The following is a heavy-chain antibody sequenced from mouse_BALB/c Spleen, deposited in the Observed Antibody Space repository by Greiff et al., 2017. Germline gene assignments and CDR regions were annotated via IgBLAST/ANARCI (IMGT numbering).Heavy chain of an antibody. V-gene: IGHV14-3*02. Sequence: EVMLVESGAELVKPGASVKLSCTASGFNIKDTYMHWVKQRPEQGLEWIGRIDPANGNTKYDPKFQGKATITADTSSNTAYLQLSSLTSEDTAVYYCAGSTMITTGSWFAYWGQGTLVTVSA. CDR3: AGSTMITTGSWFAY. CDR2: IDPANGNT. J-gene: IGHJ3*01. CDR1: GFNIKDTY. D-gene: IGHD2-4*01.